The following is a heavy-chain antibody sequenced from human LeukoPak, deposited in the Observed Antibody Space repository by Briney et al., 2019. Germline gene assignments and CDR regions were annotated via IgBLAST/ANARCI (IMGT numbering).Heavy chain of an antibody. Sequence: SSETLSLTCAVYGGSFSGYYWSWIRQPPGKGLEWIGEINHSGSTNYNPSLKSRVTISVDTSKNQFSPKLSSVTAADTAVYYCARLGSWYNWFDPWGQGTLVTVSS. CDR2: INHSGST. V-gene: IGHV4-34*01. J-gene: IGHJ5*02. CDR1: GGSFSGYY. CDR3: ARLGSWYNWFDP. D-gene: IGHD6-13*01.